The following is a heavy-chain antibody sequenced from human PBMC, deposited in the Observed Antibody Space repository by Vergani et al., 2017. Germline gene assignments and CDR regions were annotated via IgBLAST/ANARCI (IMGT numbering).Heavy chain of an antibody. CDR2: INPSGGHT. CDR3: ARGDYGILTGYRY. Sequence: QVQGVQSGAEVKKSGASVKVSCKTSGYTFSNYYMHWVRQAPGQGLEWMGIINPSGGHTNYAQKFQGRVTMTRDTSTITVYMELSSLRSEDTAIYYCARGDYGILTGYRYWGQGTLVTVSA. CDR1: GYTFSNYY. V-gene: IGHV1-46*03. D-gene: IGHD3-9*01. J-gene: IGHJ4*02.